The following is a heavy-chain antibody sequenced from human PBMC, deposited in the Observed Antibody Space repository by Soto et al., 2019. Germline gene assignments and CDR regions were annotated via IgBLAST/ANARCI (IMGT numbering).Heavy chain of an antibody. CDR3: AKEVWSGHMDF. CDR1: GFSFSSYS. CDR2: IAYDGSNK. Sequence: PGGSLRLSCVAAGFSFSSYSMGWVRQAPGKGLEWVAVIAYDGSNKYYADSVKGRFTISRDNSKNTLYLQMNSLRAEDAAVYFCAKEVWSGHMDFWGQGTTVTVSS. V-gene: IGHV3-30*18. D-gene: IGHD3-3*01. J-gene: IGHJ6*02.